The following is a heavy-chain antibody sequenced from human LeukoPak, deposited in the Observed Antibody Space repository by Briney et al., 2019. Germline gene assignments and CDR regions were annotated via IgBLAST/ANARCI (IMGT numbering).Heavy chain of an antibody. V-gene: IGHV3-74*01. Sequence: GGSLRLSCAASGFTFSSNWMHWIRQVPGEGLVWVARINPDGSDTSYADSVKGRFTISRHNAKNTLYLQMNSLRVEDTALYYCTRDTFGARDYWGQGTLVTVSS. CDR2: INPDGSDT. D-gene: IGHD3-10*01. CDR3: TRDTFGARDY. CDR1: GFTFSSNW. J-gene: IGHJ4*02.